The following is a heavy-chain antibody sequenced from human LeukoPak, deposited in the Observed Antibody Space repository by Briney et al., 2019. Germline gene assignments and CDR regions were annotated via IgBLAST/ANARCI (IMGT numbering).Heavy chain of an antibody. J-gene: IGHJ4*02. V-gene: IGHV1-3*01. CDR1: GYTFTSYA. CDR3: AGGYYDSSGYSDY. Sequence: GRSLRLSCAASGYTFTSYAMHWVRQAPGQRLEWMGWINAGNGNTKYSQKFQGRVTITRDTSASTAYMELSSLRSEDTAVYYCAGGYYDSSGYSDYWGQGTLVTVSS. D-gene: IGHD3-22*01. CDR2: INAGNGNT.